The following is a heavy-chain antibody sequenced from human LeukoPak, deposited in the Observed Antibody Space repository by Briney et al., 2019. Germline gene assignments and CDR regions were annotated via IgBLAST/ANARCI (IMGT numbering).Heavy chain of an antibody. Sequence: ASVKVSCKASGYTFTSYGISWVRQAPGQGLEWMGWISAYNGNTNYAQKLQGRVTMTTDTSTSTAYMELRSLRSDDTAVYYCARMRPYYYDSSGYSHWGQGTLVTVSS. D-gene: IGHD3-22*01. CDR2: ISAYNGNT. V-gene: IGHV1-18*01. J-gene: IGHJ4*02. CDR1: GYTFTSYG. CDR3: ARMRPYYYDSSGYSH.